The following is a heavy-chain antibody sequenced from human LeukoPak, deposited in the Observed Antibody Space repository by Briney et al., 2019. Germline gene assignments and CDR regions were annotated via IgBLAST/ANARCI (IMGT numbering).Heavy chain of an antibody. CDR3: ARDRVAAAPLDYYYMDV. CDR1: GGSISSYY. CDR2: IYTSGST. V-gene: IGHV4-4*07. J-gene: IGHJ6*03. Sequence: LETLSLTCTVSGGSISSYYWSWIRQPAGKGLEWIGRIYTSGSTNYNPSLKSRVTMSVDTSKNQFSLKLSSVTAADTAVYYCARDRVAAAPLDYYYMDVWGKGTTVTVSS. D-gene: IGHD6-13*01.